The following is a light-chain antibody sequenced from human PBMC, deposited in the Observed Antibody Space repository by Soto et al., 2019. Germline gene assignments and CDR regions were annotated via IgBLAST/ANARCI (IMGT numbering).Light chain of an antibody. V-gene: IGKV3-15*01. CDR2: GAS. CDR1: QSVASS. J-gene: IGKJ5*01. Sequence: VNTQSPSTLSASPGERVTLSCRASQSVASSVAWYQQKPGQAPRLILYGASTRATGFPARFSGSGSGTEFTLTISSLQSEDFAVYLCQQYHYWPITFGQGTRLEIK. CDR3: QQYHYWPIT.